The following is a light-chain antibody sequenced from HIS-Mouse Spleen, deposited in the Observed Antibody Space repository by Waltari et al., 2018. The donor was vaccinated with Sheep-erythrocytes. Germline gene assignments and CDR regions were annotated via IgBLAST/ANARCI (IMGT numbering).Light chain of an antibody. V-gene: IGKV2-28*01. CDR2: LGS. J-gene: IGKJ2*01. CDR3: MQALQTPLT. Sequence: DIVMTQSPLSLPVTPGEPAPISSRSSQSLLHSNGYNYLDWYQQKPGQSPQLLIDLGSTRAAGVPDRISGSGSGTDFTLKISRVEADDVVVYYCMQALQTPLTFGQGTKLEIK. CDR1: QSLLHSNGYNY.